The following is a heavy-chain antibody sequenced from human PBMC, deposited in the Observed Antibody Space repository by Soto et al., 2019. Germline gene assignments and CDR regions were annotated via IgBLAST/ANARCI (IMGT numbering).Heavy chain of an antibody. CDR3: ARDHGSATYSYFDY. Sequence: QLVQSGAEVKEPGSSVKVSCKASGGTFSSYSISWVRQAPGQGLEWMGGVIPMVGRATYAQKFQGRVTIVADEDTRTAYMELSSLRSEDTAVYYCARDHGSATYSYFDYWGQGTVITVSS. V-gene: IGHV1-69*01. D-gene: IGHD1-26*01. J-gene: IGHJ4*02. CDR1: GGTFSSYS. CDR2: VIPMVGRA.